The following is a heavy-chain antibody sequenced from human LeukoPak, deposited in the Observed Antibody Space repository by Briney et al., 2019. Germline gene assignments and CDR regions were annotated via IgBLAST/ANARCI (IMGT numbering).Heavy chain of an antibody. D-gene: IGHD5-12*01. J-gene: IGHJ4*02. CDR3: AKGSHSGYDTFDY. V-gene: IGHV1-46*01. CDR2: ISLSGGST. Sequence: ASVKVSCKASGYTFTSYYMHWVRQAPVQGLECMGIISLSGGSTSYAQKYQGRVTMTRDTSTSTVYMELSSLRSEDTAVYYCAKGSHSGYDTFDYWGQGTLVTVSS. CDR1: GYTFTSYY.